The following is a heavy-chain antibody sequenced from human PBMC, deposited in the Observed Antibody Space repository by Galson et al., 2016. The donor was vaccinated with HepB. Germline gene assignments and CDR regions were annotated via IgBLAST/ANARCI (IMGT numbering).Heavy chain of an antibody. CDR2: INHSEST. D-gene: IGHD3/OR15-3a*01. V-gene: IGHV4-34*01. Sequence: SETLSLTCAVYGGSFSGYYWNWIRQPPGKGLEWIGEINHSESTNYNPSLKSRVTISVDTSKTQFSLKLSSVTAADTAVYYCARAQWDGLFDKWGQGTLVTVSS. J-gene: IGHJ4*02. CDR3: ARAQWDGLFDK. CDR1: GGSFSGYY.